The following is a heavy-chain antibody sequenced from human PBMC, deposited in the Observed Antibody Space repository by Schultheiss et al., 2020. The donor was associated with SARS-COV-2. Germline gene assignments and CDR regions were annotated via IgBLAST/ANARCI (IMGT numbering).Heavy chain of an antibody. V-gene: IGHV3-23*01. Sequence: GGSLRLSCAASGFTFDDYAMHWVRQAPGKGLEWVSAISGSGGSTYYADSVKGRFTISRDNSKNTLYLQMNSLRAEDTAVYYCARDGRGYEWELLRGWFDPWGQGTLVTVSS. D-gene: IGHD1-26*01. CDR1: GFTFDDYA. CDR3: ARDGRGYEWELLRGWFDP. CDR2: ISGSGGST. J-gene: IGHJ5*02.